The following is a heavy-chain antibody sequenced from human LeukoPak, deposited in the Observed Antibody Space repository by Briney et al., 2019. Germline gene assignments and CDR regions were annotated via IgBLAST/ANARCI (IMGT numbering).Heavy chain of an antibody. Sequence: GGSLRLSCAASGFTFGDYGMSWVRQAPGKGLEWVSGLNWDGGTAGHADSVKGRFTISRDNAKNSLYLQMNSLRAEDTALYYCARAQTYGDYRLLLDYWGQGTLVTVSS. J-gene: IGHJ4*02. CDR2: LNWDGGTA. CDR1: GFTFGDYG. D-gene: IGHD4-17*01. CDR3: ARAQTYGDYRLLLDY. V-gene: IGHV3-20*04.